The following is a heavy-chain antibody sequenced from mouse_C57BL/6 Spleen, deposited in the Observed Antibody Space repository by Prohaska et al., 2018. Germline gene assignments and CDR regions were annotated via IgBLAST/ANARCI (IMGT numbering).Heavy chain of an antibody. Sequence: HGKSLEWIGYINPNNGGTSYNQKFKGKATLTVNKSSSTAYMELRSLTSEDSAVYYCACRAMDYWGQGTSVTVSS. J-gene: IGHJ4*01. CDR2: INPNNGGT. CDR3: ACRAMDY. V-gene: IGHV1-22*01.